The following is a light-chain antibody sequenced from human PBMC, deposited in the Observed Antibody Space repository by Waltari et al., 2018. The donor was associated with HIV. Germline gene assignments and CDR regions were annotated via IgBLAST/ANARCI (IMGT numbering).Light chain of an antibody. CDR1: NNDVGTYNY. CDR3: SSYTSSISLV. V-gene: IGLV2-14*03. J-gene: IGLJ3*02. CDR2: GVT. Sequence: QSALTQPASVSGSPGQSITISCTGTNNDVGTYNYVSWYQQHPGKAPKLMIYGVTDPPSGVSASFSGSKSGNTASLTISGLQAEDEADDYCSSYTSSISLVFGGGTKVTVL.